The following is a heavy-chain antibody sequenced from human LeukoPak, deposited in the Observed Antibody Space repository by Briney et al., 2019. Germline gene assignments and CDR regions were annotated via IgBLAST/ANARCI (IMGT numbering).Heavy chain of an antibody. CDR2: ISYDGSNK. J-gene: IGHJ4*02. CDR1: GFTFSSYA. Sequence: GGSLRLSCAASGFTFSSYAMHWVRQAPGKGLEWVAVISYDGSNKYYADSVKGRFTISRDNSKNTLYLQMNSLRAEDTAVYYCARGGVQYPFYYFDYWGQGTLVTVSS. D-gene: IGHD4-11*01. CDR3: ARGGVQYPFYYFDY. V-gene: IGHV3-30-3*01.